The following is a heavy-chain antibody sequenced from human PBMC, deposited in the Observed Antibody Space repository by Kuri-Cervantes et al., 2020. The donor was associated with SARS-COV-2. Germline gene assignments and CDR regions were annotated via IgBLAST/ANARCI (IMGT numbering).Heavy chain of an antibody. CDR2: ISYDGSNK. CDR3: AKALRAAIPH. CDR1: GYTFSSYA. J-gene: IGHJ4*02. V-gene: IGHV3-30-3*02. D-gene: IGHD2-2*02. Sequence: SCKASGYTFSSYAMHWVRQAPGKGLEWVAVISYDGSNKYYADSVKGRFTISRDNSKNTLYLQMNSLRAEDTAVYYCAKALRAAIPHWGQGTLVTVSS.